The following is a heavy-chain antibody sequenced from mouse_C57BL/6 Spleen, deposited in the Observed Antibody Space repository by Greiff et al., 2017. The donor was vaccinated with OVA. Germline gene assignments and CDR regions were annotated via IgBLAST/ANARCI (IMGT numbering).Heavy chain of an antibody. CDR1: GYAFSSYW. CDR2: IYPGDGDT. D-gene: IGHD1-1*01. CDR3: ARRGVYYGSSSLRY. Sequence: QVQLQQSGAELVKPGASVKISCKASGYAFSSYWMNWVKQRPGKGLEWIGQIYPGDGDTNYNGKFKGKATLTADKSSSTAYMQLSSLTSEDSAVYFCARRGVYYGSSSLRYWGQGTTLTVSS. J-gene: IGHJ2*01. V-gene: IGHV1-80*01.